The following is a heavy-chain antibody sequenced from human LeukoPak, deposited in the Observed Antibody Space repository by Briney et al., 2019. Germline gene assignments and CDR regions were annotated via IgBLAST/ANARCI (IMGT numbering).Heavy chain of an antibody. Sequence: PGGSLRLSCTASGFIFSKYWMTWLRQAPGKGLVWVSRINSDGSSTSYADSVKGRFTISRDNAKNTLYLQMNSLTAEDTAVYFCARDWSAVAAPDYFDYWGQGTLVTVSA. CDR3: ARDWSAVAAPDYFDY. D-gene: IGHD6-19*01. J-gene: IGHJ4*02. V-gene: IGHV3-74*01. CDR1: GFIFSKYW. CDR2: INSDGSST.